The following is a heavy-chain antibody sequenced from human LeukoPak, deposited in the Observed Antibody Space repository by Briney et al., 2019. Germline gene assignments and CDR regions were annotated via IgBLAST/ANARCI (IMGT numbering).Heavy chain of an antibody. CDR1: GYTFTGYY. Sequence: ASVTVSCKASGYTFTGYYMHWVRQAPGQGLEWMGWINPNSGGTNYAQKFQGRVTMTRDTSISTAYMELSRLTSDDTAVYYCARGDTVTPLYLDYWGQGTLVTVSS. D-gene: IGHD4-17*01. V-gene: IGHV1-2*02. CDR2: INPNSGGT. J-gene: IGHJ4*02. CDR3: ARGDTVTPLYLDY.